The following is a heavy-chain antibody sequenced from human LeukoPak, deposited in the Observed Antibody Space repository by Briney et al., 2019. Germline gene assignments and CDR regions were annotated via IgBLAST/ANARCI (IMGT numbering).Heavy chain of an antibody. CDR3: ARLGGTMVVD. CDR1: GGSFSGYY. D-gene: IGHD3-22*01. V-gene: IGHV4-34*01. J-gene: IGHJ4*02. CDR2: INHSGST. Sequence: PSETLSLTCAVYGGSFSGYYWSWIRQPPGKGLEWIGEINHSGSTNYNPSLKSRVTISVDTSKNQFSLKLSSVTAADTAVYYCARLGGTMVVDWGQGTLVTVSS.